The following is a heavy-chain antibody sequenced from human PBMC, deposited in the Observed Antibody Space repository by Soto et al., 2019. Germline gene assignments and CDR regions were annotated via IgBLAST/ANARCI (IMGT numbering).Heavy chain of an antibody. CDR3: ARDQNGSPYFDY. CDR1: VGSITSYY. V-gene: IGHV4-59*01. D-gene: IGHD1-26*01. CDR2: VFHSGIT. J-gene: IGHJ4*02. Sequence: QVQLQESGPGLVKPSETLSLTCTVSVGSITSYYWSWIRQPPGKGVEWIGYVFHSGITGYNPSLKSRVTISVDASKNLVSLKLISVTAADTAVYYCARDQNGSPYFDYWGQGTLVTVSS.